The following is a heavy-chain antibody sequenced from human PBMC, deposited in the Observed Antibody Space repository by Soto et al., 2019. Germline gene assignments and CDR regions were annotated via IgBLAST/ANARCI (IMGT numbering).Heavy chain of an antibody. V-gene: IGHV4-39*01. CDR1: GCSVTNSSYY. J-gene: IGHJ4*02. Sequence: SETLSLASPVSGCSVTNSSYYWGWIRQSPGKGLEWIGSVYYRGRSYSKSSVKSRVTISVDTSKNRFSLSLNSVTASDTAVYFCVSQRTTVPTQAYFDYWGPGALVTVSS. D-gene: IGHD4-17*01. CDR2: VYYRGRS. CDR3: VSQRTTVPTQAYFDY.